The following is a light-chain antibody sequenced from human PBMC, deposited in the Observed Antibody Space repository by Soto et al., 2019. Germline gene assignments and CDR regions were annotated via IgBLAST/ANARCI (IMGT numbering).Light chain of an antibody. J-gene: IGKJ4*01. V-gene: IGKV1-12*01. Sequence: DIQMTQSPSSVSASVGDRVTITCRASQGISSRLAWYQQKPGKAPNLLIYAASNLQSGVPSRFSGSGSETDFTLTLGSLQPEDFATYYRQQANSFPLTFGGGTKVEIK. CDR2: AAS. CDR3: QQANSFPLT. CDR1: QGISSR.